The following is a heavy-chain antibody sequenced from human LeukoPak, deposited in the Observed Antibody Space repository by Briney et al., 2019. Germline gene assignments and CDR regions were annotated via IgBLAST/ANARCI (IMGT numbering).Heavy chain of an antibody. Sequence: SETLSLTCTVSGGSISSYYWSWIRQPPGKGLGWIGYIYYSGSTNYNPSLKSRVTISVDTSKNQFSLRLSAVTAADTAAYFCARENWRSKSIDFDSWGQGTLVTVSS. CDR1: GGSISSYY. J-gene: IGHJ4*02. D-gene: IGHD6-6*01. CDR3: ARENWRSKSIDFDS. V-gene: IGHV4-59*12. CDR2: IYYSGST.